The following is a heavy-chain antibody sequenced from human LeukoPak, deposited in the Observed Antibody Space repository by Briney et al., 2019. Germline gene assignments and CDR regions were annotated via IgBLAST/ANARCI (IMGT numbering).Heavy chain of an antibody. D-gene: IGHD6-19*01. CDR2: IYNSGAKT. CDR3: AKDVAPDSGWDLDY. Sequence: GGSLRLSCAASGFTFSTYSMTWVRQGPGKGLEWVSSIYNSGAKTFYADSVKGRFTISRDNYKNTLYLQMNSLRVEDTAVYYCAKDVAPDSGWDLDYWGQGTLVTVSS. CDR1: GFTFSTYS. J-gene: IGHJ4*02. V-gene: IGHV3-23*01.